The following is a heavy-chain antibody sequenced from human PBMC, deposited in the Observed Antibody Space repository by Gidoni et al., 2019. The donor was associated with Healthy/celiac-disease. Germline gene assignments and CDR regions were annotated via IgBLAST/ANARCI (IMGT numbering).Heavy chain of an antibody. CDR2: INHSGST. D-gene: IGHD3-22*01. V-gene: IGHV4-34*01. Sequence: QVQLQQRGAGLLKPSETLSLTCAVNGGSFSGYYWSWIRQPPGKGLEWIGEINHSGSTNYNPSLKSRVTISVDTSKTQFSLKLISVTAADTAVYYCARGGGDSSGRDYYYYGMDVWGQGTTVTVSS. CDR3: ARGGGDSSGRDYYYYGMDV. J-gene: IGHJ6*02. CDR1: GGSFSGYY.